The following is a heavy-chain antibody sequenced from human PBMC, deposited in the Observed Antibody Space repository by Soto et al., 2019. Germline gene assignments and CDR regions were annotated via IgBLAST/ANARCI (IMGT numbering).Heavy chain of an antibody. Sequence: VSVKVSCKASGYTFTSYYMHWVRQAPGQGLEWMGIINPSGGSTSYAQKFQGRVTMTRDTSTSTVYMELSSLRSEDTAVYYCARALLWFGELLFSHDAFDIWGQGTMVTVSS. V-gene: IGHV1-46*03. CDR1: GYTFTSYY. CDR3: ARALLWFGELLFSHDAFDI. CDR2: INPSGGST. D-gene: IGHD3-10*01. J-gene: IGHJ3*02.